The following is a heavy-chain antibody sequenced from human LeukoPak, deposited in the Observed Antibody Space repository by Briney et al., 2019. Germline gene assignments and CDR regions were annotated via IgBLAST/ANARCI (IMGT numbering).Heavy chain of an antibody. D-gene: IGHD5-12*01. V-gene: IGHV4-30-2*01. J-gene: IGHJ4*02. Sequence: ASQTLSLTCTVSGGSISGGGYYWSWIRQPPGKGLEWIGYIYHSGSTYYNPSLKSRVTISVDRSKNQFSLKLSSVTAADTAVYYCARSSGGYSGYDPLDYWGQGTLVTVSS. CDR3: ARSSGGYSGYDPLDY. CDR1: GGSISGGGYY. CDR2: IYHSGST.